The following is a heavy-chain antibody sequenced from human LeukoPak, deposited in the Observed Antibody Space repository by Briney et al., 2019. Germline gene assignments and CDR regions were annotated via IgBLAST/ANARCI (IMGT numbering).Heavy chain of an antibody. J-gene: IGHJ3*01. CDR1: GGSISSSGYY. CDR3: AHFRGGAFDF. CDR2: IYYSGST. V-gene: IGHV4-39*01. Sequence: SETLSLTCTVSGGSISSSGYYWGWIRQPPGKGLEWIGSIYYSGSTYYNPSLKSRVTISVDTSKNQFSLKLSSVTAADTAVYYCAHFRGGAFDFWGQGTMVTVSS. D-gene: IGHD3-16*01.